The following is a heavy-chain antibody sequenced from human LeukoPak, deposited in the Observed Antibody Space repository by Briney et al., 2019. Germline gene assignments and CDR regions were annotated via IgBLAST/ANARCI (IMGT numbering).Heavy chain of an antibody. CDR1: GFTFSDYY. Sequence: GGSLRLSCAASGFTFSDYYMTWIRQAPGRGLEWISYINGSSSDTKYADSVKGRFTISRNNAKNSVYLLMNSLRAEDTAVYYCARRGTTYCTVDSCHPNWFDPWGQGTLVTVSS. CDR3: ARRGTTYCTVDSCHPNWFDP. V-gene: IGHV3-11*03. CDR2: INGSSSDT. J-gene: IGHJ5*02. D-gene: IGHD2-15*01.